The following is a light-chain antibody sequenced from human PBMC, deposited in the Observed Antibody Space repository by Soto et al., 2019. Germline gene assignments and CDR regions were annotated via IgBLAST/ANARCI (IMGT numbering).Light chain of an antibody. V-gene: IGLV3-21*02. CDR1: NIGSKT. J-gene: IGLJ1*01. Sequence: SYELTQPPSVSVAPGQTARITCGGHNIGSKTVHWYQQMPGQAPVLVIYDDSDRPSGIPERFSGSNSGNTATLTISRVEAGDEAVYYCQVWDTNSDQLYVSGTGTKVTVL. CDR2: DDS. CDR3: QVWDTNSDQLYV.